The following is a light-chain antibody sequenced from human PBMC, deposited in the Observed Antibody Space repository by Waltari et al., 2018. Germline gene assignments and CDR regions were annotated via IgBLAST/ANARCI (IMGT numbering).Light chain of an antibody. Sequence: EIVLTQSPGTLSLSPGERATLSCRASQSVSSSYLAWYQQKPGQAPRLLIYGACSRATGIPDRFSGSGSGTDFTLTISRLEPEDFAVYYCQQYGSSPPVTFGPGTKVDIK. V-gene: IGKV3-20*01. CDR3: QQYGSSPPVT. CDR2: GAC. J-gene: IGKJ3*01. CDR1: QSVSSSY.